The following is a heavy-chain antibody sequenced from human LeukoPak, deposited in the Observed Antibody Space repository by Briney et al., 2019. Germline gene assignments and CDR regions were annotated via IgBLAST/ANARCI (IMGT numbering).Heavy chain of an antibody. CDR1: GFTFSSYA. Sequence: GGSLRLSCAASGFTFSSYAMIWARQAPGKGLEWVSTISGGGGSTYYADSVKGRFTVSRDNSKNTLYLQMNSLRAEDTAIFYCAKGIGGSGSYYALDYWGQGTLVPVSS. D-gene: IGHD3-10*01. V-gene: IGHV3-23*01. CDR2: ISGGGGST. J-gene: IGHJ4*02. CDR3: AKGIGGSGSYYALDY.